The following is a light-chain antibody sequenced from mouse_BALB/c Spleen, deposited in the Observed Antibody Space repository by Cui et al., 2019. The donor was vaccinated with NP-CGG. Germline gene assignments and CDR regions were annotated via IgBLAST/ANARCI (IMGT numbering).Light chain of an antibody. CDR1: TGTVTTSNY. CDR2: GTN. V-gene: IGLV1*01. CDR3: ALWYSNHWV. Sequence: QAVLTQESALTTSPGKTVTLTCRSSTGTVTTSNYANWVQEKPGHLFTGLIGGTNNRAPGVPARFSGSLIGDKASLTITGAQTEDEAIYFCALWYSNHWVFGGGTKLTVL. J-gene: IGLJ1*01.